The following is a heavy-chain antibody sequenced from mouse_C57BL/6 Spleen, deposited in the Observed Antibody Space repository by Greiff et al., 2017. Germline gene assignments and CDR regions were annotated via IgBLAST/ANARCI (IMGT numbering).Heavy chain of an antibody. D-gene: IGHD1-1*01. CDR3: ARDGDGSSYYWYFDV. J-gene: IGHJ1*03. V-gene: IGHV5-16*01. Sequence: EVKVEESEGGLVQPGSSMKLSCTASGFTFSDYYMAWVRQVPEKGLEWVANINYDGSSTYYLDSLKSRFIISRDNAKNILYLQMSSLKSEDTATYYCARDGDGSSYYWYFDVWGTGTTVTVSS. CDR2: INYDGSST. CDR1: GFTFSDYY.